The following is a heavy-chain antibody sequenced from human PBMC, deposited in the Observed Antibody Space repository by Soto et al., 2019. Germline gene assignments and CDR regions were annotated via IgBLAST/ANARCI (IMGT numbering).Heavy chain of an antibody. V-gene: IGHV1-8*01. CDR2: MNPNIGKA. CDR3: ARHAETTGSDY. Sequence: ASVKVSCKASGYTFTSYDINWVRQATGQGLEWMGWMNPNIGKANYAQKFQGRVTMTANTSTSTAYMELSSLRSEDTAVYYCARHAETTGSDYWGQGTLVTVSS. CDR1: GYTFTSYD. D-gene: IGHD1-1*01. J-gene: IGHJ4*02.